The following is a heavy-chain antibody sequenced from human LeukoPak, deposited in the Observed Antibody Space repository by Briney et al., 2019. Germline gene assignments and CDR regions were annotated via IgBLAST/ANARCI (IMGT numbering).Heavy chain of an antibody. CDR3: GRDFVNDAKARFDS. D-gene: IGHD4/OR15-4a*01. Sequence: GTSLRLSFAASGFSFSSYNFHWVRQAPGTGLKWLGFISYDGNIKYEDSVKGRFTISRDNSKNTLYLQMNSLRPEDTAMYYCGRDFVNDAKARFDSWGQGTLVTVSS. CDR1: GFSFSSYN. V-gene: IGHV3-30*03. CDR2: ISYDGNIK. J-gene: IGHJ4*02.